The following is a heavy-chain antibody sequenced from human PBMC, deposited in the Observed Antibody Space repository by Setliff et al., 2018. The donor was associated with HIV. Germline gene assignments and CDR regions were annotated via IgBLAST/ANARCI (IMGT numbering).Heavy chain of an antibody. Sequence: SETLSLTCAVYGGSFSDYYWSWIRQPPGKGLEWIGEINHSGSTNYNPSLKSRVTISVDTSRNQFSLRLSSVTAADTAVYYCARAPTGVTNAFDIWGQGTMVTVSS. J-gene: IGHJ3*02. CDR1: GGSFSDYY. CDR3: ARAPTGVTNAFDI. V-gene: IGHV4-34*01. CDR2: INHSGST. D-gene: IGHD2-8*02.